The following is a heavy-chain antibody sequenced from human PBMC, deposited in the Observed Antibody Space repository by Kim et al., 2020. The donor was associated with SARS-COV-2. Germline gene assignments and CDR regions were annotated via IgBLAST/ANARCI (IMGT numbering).Heavy chain of an antibody. V-gene: IGHV3-73*01. Sequence: ATAYAALVKGRFTISRDDSKNTAYLQMNSLKTEDTAVYYCTRRQVAGFDPWGQGTLVTVSS. CDR2: AT. D-gene: IGHD6-19*01. J-gene: IGHJ5*02. CDR3: TRRQVAGFDP.